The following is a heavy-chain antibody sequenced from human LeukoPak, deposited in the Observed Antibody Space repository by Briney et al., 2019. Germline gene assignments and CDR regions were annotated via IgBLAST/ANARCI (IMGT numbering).Heavy chain of an antibody. Sequence: GGSLRLSCAASGFTVSSNYMSWVRQAPGKGLEWVSVIYSGGGRTYYADSVKGRFTISRDNSKNTLYLQMNSLRAEDTAVYYCARCENGDNFPSPMDVWGQGTTVTVSS. CDR1: GFTVSSNY. J-gene: IGHJ6*02. CDR2: IYSGGGRT. D-gene: IGHD4-17*01. V-gene: IGHV3-53*01. CDR3: ARCENGDNFPSPMDV.